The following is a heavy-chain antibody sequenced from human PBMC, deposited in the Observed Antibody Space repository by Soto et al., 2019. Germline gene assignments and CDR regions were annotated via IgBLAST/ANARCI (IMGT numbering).Heavy chain of an antibody. CDR2: IYYSGST. CDR1: GGSISSGGYY. J-gene: IGHJ3*02. Sequence: QVQLQESGPGLVKPSQTLSLTCTVSGGSISSGGYYWSWIRQHPGKGLEWIGYIYYSGSTYYNPSLKSRVXXSXDXXKNQFSLKLSSVTAADTAVYYCAREGRVGASAFDIWGQGTMVTVSS. V-gene: IGHV4-31*03. D-gene: IGHD1-26*01. CDR3: AREGRVGASAFDI.